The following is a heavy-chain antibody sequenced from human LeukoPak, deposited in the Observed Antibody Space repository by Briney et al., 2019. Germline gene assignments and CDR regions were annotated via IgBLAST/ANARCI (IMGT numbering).Heavy chain of an antibody. CDR3: ARFFRADCSGGSCYEDWFDP. CDR1: GGSISSYY. CDR2: IYYSGST. Sequence: SETLSLTCTVSGGSISSYYWSWIRQPPGKGLEWIGYIYYSGSTNYNPSLKSRVTISVDTSKNQFSLKLSSVTAADTAVYYCARFFRADCSGGSCYEDWFDPCGQGTLVTVSS. V-gene: IGHV4-59*08. J-gene: IGHJ5*02. D-gene: IGHD2-15*01.